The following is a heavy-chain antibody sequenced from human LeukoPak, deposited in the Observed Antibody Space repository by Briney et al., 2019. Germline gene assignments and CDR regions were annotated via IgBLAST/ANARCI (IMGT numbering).Heavy chain of an antibody. J-gene: IGHJ6*02. V-gene: IGHV1-8*01. CDR2: MNPSSGNT. Sequence: ASVKVSCKASGYTFTSYDINWVRQATGQGLEWMGWMNPSSGNTGYAQKFQGRVTMTRNTSISTAYMELSSLRSEDTAVYYCAREHDVVVVAAEENYYYYGMDVWGQGTTVTVSS. CDR3: AREHDVVVVAAEENYYYYGMDV. D-gene: IGHD2-15*01. CDR1: GYTFTSYD.